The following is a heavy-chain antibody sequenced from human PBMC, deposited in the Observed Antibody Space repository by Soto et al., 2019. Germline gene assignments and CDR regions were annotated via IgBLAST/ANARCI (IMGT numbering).Heavy chain of an antibody. V-gene: IGHV1-46*03. CDR3: ARESRGIAAAGVFDY. Sequence: ASVKVSCKASGYTFTSYYMHWVRQAPGQGLEWMGIINPSGGSTSYAQKFQGRVTMTRDTSTSTVYMELSSLRSEDTAVYYCARESRGIAAAGVFDYWGQGTLVTVSS. J-gene: IGHJ4*02. CDR1: GYTFTSYY. D-gene: IGHD6-13*01. CDR2: INPSGGST.